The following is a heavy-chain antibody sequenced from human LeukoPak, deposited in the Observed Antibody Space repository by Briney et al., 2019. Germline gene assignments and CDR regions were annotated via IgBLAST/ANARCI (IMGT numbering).Heavy chain of an antibody. CDR2: ISNEGMKT. Sequence: GGSLRLSCVASGFTFSGYALHWVRQAPGKGLEWVAVISNEGMKTYYSDSVKGRFAISRDNSKETLYLQMDGLRPADTAVYFCARTTYYYGPGTYYPVGPFDSWGQGTLVTVSS. V-gene: IGHV3-30*09. CDR3: ARTTYYYGPGTYYPVGPFDS. J-gene: IGHJ4*02. D-gene: IGHD3-10*01. CDR1: GFTFSGYA.